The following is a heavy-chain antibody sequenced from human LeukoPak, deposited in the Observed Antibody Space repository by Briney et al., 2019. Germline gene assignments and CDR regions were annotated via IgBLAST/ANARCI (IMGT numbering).Heavy chain of an antibody. Sequence: PSETLSLTCTVSGGSISSYYWSWIRQPPGKGLEWIGYIYYSGSTNYNPSLKSRVTISVDTSKNQFSLKLSSVTAADTAVYYCARDISRRDGYMGYLDYWGQGTLVTVSS. CDR3: ARDISRRDGYMGYLDY. V-gene: IGHV4-59*01. J-gene: IGHJ4*02. CDR1: GGSISSYY. CDR2: IYYSGST. D-gene: IGHD5-24*01.